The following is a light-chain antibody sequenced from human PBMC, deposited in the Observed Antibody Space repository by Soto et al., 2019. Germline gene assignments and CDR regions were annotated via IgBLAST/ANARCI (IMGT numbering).Light chain of an antibody. CDR3: QSYDSSLSGSYV. J-gene: IGLJ1*01. Sequence: QSVLTQPPSVSGAPGQRVTISCTGSSSNIGAGYDVHWYQQLPGTAPKFLIYGNYNRPSGVPDRFSGSKSGTSASLAITGLQAEDEADYYCQSYDSSLSGSYVFGTGTQLTVL. CDR2: GNY. CDR1: SSNIGAGYD. V-gene: IGLV1-40*01.